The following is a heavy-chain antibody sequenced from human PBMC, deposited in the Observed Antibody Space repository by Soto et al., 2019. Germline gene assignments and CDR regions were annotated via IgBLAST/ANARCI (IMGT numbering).Heavy chain of an antibody. J-gene: IGHJ4*02. D-gene: IGHD3-9*01. CDR2: IIPILGIA. CDR3: ATVRYFDWPFDY. V-gene: IGHV1-69*02. CDR1: GGTFSSYT. Sequence: QVQLVQSGAEVKKPGSSVKVSCKASGGTFSSYTISWVRQAPGQGLEWMGRIIPILGIANYAQKFQGRVTITADKSTSPAYMELSSLRSEDTAVYYCATVRYFDWPFDYWGQGTLVTVSS.